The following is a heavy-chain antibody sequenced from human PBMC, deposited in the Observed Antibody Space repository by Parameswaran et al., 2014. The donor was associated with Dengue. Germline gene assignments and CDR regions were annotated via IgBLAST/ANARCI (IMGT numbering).Heavy chain of an antibody. CDR2: INPSGGST. D-gene: IGHD1-7*01. Sequence: WVRQAPGQGLEWMGIINPSGGSTSYAQKFQGRVTMTRDTSTSTVYMELSSLRSEDTAVYYCARVSNWNYDHWGQGTLVTVSS. CDR3: ARVSNWNYDH. J-gene: IGHJ4*02. V-gene: IGHV1-46*01.